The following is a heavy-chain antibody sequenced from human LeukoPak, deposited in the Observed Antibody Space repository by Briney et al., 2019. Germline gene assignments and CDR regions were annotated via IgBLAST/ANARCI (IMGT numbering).Heavy chain of an antibody. Sequence: ASVKVYCKASGYTFTSYGISWVRQAPGQGLEWMGWISAYNGNTNYAQKLQGRVTMTTDTSTSTAYMELRSLRSDDTAVYYCAREGFLEWSYYYYGMDVWGQGTTVTVSS. J-gene: IGHJ6*02. D-gene: IGHD3-3*01. CDR2: ISAYNGNT. CDR1: GYTFTSYG. V-gene: IGHV1-18*01. CDR3: AREGFLEWSYYYYGMDV.